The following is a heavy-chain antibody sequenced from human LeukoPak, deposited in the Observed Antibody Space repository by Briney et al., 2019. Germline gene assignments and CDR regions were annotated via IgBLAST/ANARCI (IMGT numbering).Heavy chain of an antibody. J-gene: IGHJ3*02. CDR3: ATHRRSGSGGSENAFEI. CDR1: GGSISTYY. D-gene: IGHD5-12*01. Sequence: SETLSLTCTVSGGSISTYYWDWIRQAPGKGLEWIGNIYDSGTTHYNPSLKSRVTISGHTSKNQFSLKLNSVTAADTAIYYCATHRRSGSGGSENAFEIWGQGTMVTVSS. V-gene: IGHV4-39*01. CDR2: IYDSGTT.